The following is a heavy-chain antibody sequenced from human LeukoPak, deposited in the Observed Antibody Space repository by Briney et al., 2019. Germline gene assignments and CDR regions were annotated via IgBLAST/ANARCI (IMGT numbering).Heavy chain of an antibody. V-gene: IGHV3-48*03. CDR3: AREALEWSPPDI. D-gene: IGHD3-3*01. CDR1: GFTLSSYE. J-gene: IGHJ3*02. Sequence: PGGSLRLSCAASGFTLSSYEMNWVRQAPGKGVEGGSYISSRGSTIYYADSVKGGFTISRENSKKTLYMKKNKERTEDTAVYYCAREALEWSPPDIWGQGTTVTVSS. CDR2: ISSRGSTI.